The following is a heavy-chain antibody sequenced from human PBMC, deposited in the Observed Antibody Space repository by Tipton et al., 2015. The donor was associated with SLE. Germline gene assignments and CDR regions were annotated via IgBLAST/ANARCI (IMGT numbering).Heavy chain of an antibody. V-gene: IGHV3-21*01. CDR1: GFTFSSYS. D-gene: IGHD3-10*01. Sequence: SLRLSCAASGFTFSSYSMNWVRQAPGKGLEWVSSISSSSSYIYYADSVKGRFTISRDNAKNSLYLQMNSLRAEDTAVYYCAREGMILWFRESRDAFDIWGQGTMVTVSS. J-gene: IGHJ3*02. CDR3: AREGMILWFRESRDAFDI. CDR2: ISSSSSYI.